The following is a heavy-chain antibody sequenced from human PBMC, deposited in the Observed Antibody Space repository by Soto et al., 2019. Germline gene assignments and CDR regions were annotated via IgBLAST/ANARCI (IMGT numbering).Heavy chain of an antibody. V-gene: IGHV1-3*01. D-gene: IGHD2-2*02. Sequence: SVKVSCKASAYTFTSYAMHWVRQAPGQRLEWMGWINAGNGNTKYSQKFQGRVTITRDTSASTAYMELSSLRSEDTAVYYCARDGCSSTSCYTYYYYGMDVWGQGTTVTVSS. CDR1: AYTFTSYA. CDR2: INAGNGNT. CDR3: ARDGCSSTSCYTYYYYGMDV. J-gene: IGHJ6*02.